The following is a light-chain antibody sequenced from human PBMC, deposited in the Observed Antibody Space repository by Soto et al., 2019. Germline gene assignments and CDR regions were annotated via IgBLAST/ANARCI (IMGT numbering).Light chain of an antibody. V-gene: IGKV3-20*01. Sequence: EIVLTQSPGTLSLSPGERATLSCRASQSVSSSYLAWYQQKSGQAPSLLIYDVSRRATGIPERFSGSGSGTDFTLIISRLEPEDFEVYYCHQYDTAPRTFGQGTKVDIK. CDR1: QSVSSSY. CDR2: DVS. J-gene: IGKJ1*01. CDR3: HQYDTAPRT.